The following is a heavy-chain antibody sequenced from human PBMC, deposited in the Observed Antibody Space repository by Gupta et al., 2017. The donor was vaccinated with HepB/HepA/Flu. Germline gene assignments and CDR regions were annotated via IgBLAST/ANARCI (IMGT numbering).Heavy chain of an antibody. J-gene: IGHJ4*02. D-gene: IGHD3-16*01. CDR1: GGSVSRGSYY. CDR2: IYYTGST. V-gene: IGHV4-61*01. CDR3: SRGIIPLREEAGY. Sequence: QVQLQESGPGLVKPSETLSIPCTVFGGSVSRGSYYWFWIRQPPGKGLEWIWYIYYTGSTNYNPSLKIRVTIAVDTSKNQFSLNLSSVTAADTAMYYCSRGIIPLREEAGYWGQGTLVTGSS.